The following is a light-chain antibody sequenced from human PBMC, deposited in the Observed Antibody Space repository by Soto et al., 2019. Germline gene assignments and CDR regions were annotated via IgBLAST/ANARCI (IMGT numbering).Light chain of an antibody. CDR1: QTVRDGY. CDR3: QQYGVSMFT. J-gene: IGKJ2*01. CDR2: GAS. V-gene: IGKV3-20*01. Sequence: DIVLTQSPGTLSLSPGERATLSCRASQTVRDGYLAWYQQKPGQAPRLFIYGASARATGIPDRLSGSGSGTDFTLTISGLEPEDFAVYYCQQYGVSMFTFGQGAKLEIK.